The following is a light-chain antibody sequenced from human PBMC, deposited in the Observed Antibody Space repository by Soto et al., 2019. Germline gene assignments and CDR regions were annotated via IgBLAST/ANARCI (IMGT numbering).Light chain of an antibody. CDR2: GAS. V-gene: IGKV3-15*01. CDR3: QQYNNWST. CDR1: DVVGSN. Sequence: EIVMTQSPATLSVSPWEIATLSCRASDVVGSNLAWYQQKPGQAPRLLIYGASTRATGIPARFSGSGSGTEFTLTISSLQSEDFAVYYCQQYNNWSTFGQGTKVDIK. J-gene: IGKJ1*01.